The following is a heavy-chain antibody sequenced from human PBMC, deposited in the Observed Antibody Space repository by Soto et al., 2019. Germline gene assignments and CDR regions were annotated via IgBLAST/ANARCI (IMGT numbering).Heavy chain of an antibody. CDR3: ARGGARGYSGYDDYYYYYGMDV. CDR2: IYYSGST. D-gene: IGHD5-12*01. V-gene: IGHV4-30-4*01. J-gene: IGHJ6*02. CDR1: GGSISSGDYY. Sequence: PSETLSITCTVSGGSISSGDYYWSWIRQPPVKVLEWIGYIYYSGSTYYNPPLKSRVTISVDTSNNQFSLKLSSVTAADTAVYYCARGGARGYSGYDDYYYYYGMDVWGQGTTVTVSS.